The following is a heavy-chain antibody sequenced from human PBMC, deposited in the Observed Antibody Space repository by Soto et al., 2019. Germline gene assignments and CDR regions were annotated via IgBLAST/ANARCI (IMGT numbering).Heavy chain of an antibody. J-gene: IGHJ4*02. CDR3: ARRKIQLRYCSSTSCLYFFDY. CDR2: INHSGST. CDR1: DGSFSGYY. V-gene: IGHV4-34*01. Sequence: QVQLQQWGAGLLKPSETLSLTCAVYDGSFSGYYWSWIRQPPGKGLEWIGEINHSGSTNYNPSLKSRGTISVDTSKNQFALKLSSMTAADTAVYYCARRKIQLRYCSSTSCLYFFDYWGQGTLVTVSS. D-gene: IGHD2-2*01.